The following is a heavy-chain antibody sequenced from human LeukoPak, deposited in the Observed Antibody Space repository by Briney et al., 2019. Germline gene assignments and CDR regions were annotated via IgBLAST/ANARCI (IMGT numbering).Heavy chain of an antibody. D-gene: IGHD3-22*01. J-gene: IGHJ3*02. V-gene: IGHV3-30-3*01. Sequence: PGGSLRLSCAASGFTFSSYAMHWVRQAPGKGLEWVAVISYDGSNKYYADSVKGRFTISRDNSKNTLYLQMNSLRAEDTAVYYCARDMPGDVVVNAFDIWGQGTMVTVSS. CDR1: GFTFSSYA. CDR3: ARDMPGDVVVNAFDI. CDR2: ISYDGSNK.